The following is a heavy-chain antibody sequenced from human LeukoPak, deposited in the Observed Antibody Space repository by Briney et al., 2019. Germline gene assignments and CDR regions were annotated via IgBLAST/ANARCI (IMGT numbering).Heavy chain of an antibody. CDR1: GFTFSSYW. CDR3: ASWVGAHDAFDI. Sequence: PGGSLRLSCAASGFTFSSYWMSWVRQAPGKGLEWVANIKQDGSEKYYVDSVKGRFTISRDNAKNSLYLQMSSLRAEDTAVYYCASWVGAHDAFDIWGQGTMVTVSS. V-gene: IGHV3-7*01. CDR2: IKQDGSEK. J-gene: IGHJ3*02. D-gene: IGHD1-26*01.